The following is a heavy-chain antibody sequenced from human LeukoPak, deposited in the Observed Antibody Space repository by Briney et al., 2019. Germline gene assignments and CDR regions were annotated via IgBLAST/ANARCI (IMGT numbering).Heavy chain of an antibody. V-gene: IGHV4-59*12. CDR2: IYYSGST. Sequence: SETLSLTCTVSGGSISSYYWSWIRQPPGEGLEWIGYIYYSGSTNYNPSLKSRVTISVDTSKNQFSLKLSSVTAADTATYYCATYGGFSPFDYWGQGTLVTVSS. J-gene: IGHJ4*02. CDR3: ATYGGFSPFDY. D-gene: IGHD4-23*01. CDR1: GGSISSYY.